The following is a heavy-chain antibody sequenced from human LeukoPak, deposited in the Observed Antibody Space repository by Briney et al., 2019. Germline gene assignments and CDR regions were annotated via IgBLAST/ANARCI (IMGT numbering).Heavy chain of an antibody. CDR1: GFTFSDYG. Sequence: PGGSLRLSCAASGFTFSDYGMHWVRQAPGKGLEYVSTISSNGGSTYYANSVKGRFTVSRDNSKNTLYPQMGSLRAEDMAVYYCARDSGSRPFDYWGQGTLVTVSS. CDR2: ISSNGGST. CDR3: ARDSGSRPFDY. V-gene: IGHV3-64*01. J-gene: IGHJ4*02. D-gene: IGHD2-15*01.